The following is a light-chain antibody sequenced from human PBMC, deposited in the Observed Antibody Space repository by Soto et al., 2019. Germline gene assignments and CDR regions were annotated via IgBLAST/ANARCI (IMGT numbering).Light chain of an antibody. J-gene: IGLJ1*01. CDR2: EVN. Sequence: QSALTQPPSASGSPGQSVSISCTGTSSDVGGYNYVSWYQQHPGKAPKLMIYEVNKRPSGVPDRFSGSKSGNTASLTVSGRQAEDEADYYCSSYAGSSNVFGTGTKLTV. CDR3: SSYAGSSNV. V-gene: IGLV2-8*01. CDR1: SSDVGGYNY.